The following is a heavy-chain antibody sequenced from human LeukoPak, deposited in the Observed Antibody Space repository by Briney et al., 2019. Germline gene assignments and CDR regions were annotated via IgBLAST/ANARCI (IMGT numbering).Heavy chain of an antibody. CDR1: GGSISSYY. CDR2: IYYSGST. D-gene: IGHD4-17*01. V-gene: IGHV4-59*01. J-gene: IGHJ3*02. Sequence: SETLSLTCTVSGGSISSYYWSWIRQPPGKGLEWIGYIYYSGSTNYNPSLKSRVTISVDTSKNQFSLKLSSMTAADTAVYYCARDDYGDYVRAFDIWGQGTMVTVSS. CDR3: ARDDYGDYVRAFDI.